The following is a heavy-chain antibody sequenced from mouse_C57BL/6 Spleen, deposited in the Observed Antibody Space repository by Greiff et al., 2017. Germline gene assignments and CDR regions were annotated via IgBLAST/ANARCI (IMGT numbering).Heavy chain of an antibody. Sequence: EVQLVESEGGLVQPGSSMKLSCTASGFTFSDYYMAWVRQVPEKGLEWVANINYDGSSTYYLDSLKSRFIISIDNAKNILYLQMSSLKSEDTATYYCARDQDYYGSSYFDVWGTGTTVTVSS. J-gene: IGHJ1*03. V-gene: IGHV5-16*01. CDR3: ARDQDYYGSSYFDV. CDR1: GFTFSDYY. CDR2: INYDGSST. D-gene: IGHD1-1*01.